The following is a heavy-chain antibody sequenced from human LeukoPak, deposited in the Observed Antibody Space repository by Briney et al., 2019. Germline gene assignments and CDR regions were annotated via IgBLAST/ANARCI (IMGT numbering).Heavy chain of an antibody. CDR3: ATASVVRGVISCYYGMDV. CDR2: ISYDGSNK. Sequence: GGSLRLSCAASGFTFSSYGMHWVRQAPGKGLEWVAVISYDGSNKYYADSVKGRFTISRDNSKNTLYLQMNSLRAEDTAVYYCATASVVRGVISCYYGMDVWGQGTTVTVSS. D-gene: IGHD3-10*01. V-gene: IGHV3-30*03. J-gene: IGHJ6*02. CDR1: GFTFSSYG.